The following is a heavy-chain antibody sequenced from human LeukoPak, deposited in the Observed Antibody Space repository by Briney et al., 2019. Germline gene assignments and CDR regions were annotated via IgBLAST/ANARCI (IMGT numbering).Heavy chain of an antibody. D-gene: IGHD2-8*02. CDR2: VYGNGNT. CDR3: ARHAFVLEAGYWFDP. V-gene: IGHV4-59*08. J-gene: IGHJ5*02. Sequence: SETLSLTCTVSGGSICSFYWSWIRQAPGKGPEWIANVYGNGNTNYNPSLRGRVSMLVAAPAEQFSLRLRSVTAAETAIYYCARHAFVLEAGYWFDPWGQGILVTVSS. CDR1: GGSICSFY.